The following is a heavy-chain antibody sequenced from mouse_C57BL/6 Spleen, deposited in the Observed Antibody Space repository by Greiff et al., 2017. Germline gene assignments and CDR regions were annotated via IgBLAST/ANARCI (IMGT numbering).Heavy chain of an antibody. J-gene: IGHJ4*01. CDR2: IDPEDGET. CDR1: GFNIKDYY. CDR3: ARYDYAADYYAMDY. D-gene: IGHD2-4*01. Sequence: EVKVVESGAELVKPGASVKLSCTASGFNIKDYYMHWVKQRTEQGLEWIGRIDPEDGETKYAPKFQGKATITADTSSNTAYLQLSSLTSEDTAVYYCARYDYAADYYAMDYWGQGTSVTVSS. V-gene: IGHV14-2*01.